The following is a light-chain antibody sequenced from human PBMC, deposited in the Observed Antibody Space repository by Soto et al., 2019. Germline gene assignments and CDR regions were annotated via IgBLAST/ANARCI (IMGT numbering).Light chain of an antibody. CDR2: WAS. CDR3: HKFYSTPR. Sequence: DIVMTQSPDSLAVSLGERATINCKSSQSVLYRSNNKNYLAWYQQKPGQPPKLLIYWASTRESGVPDRFSASGSGKNFTSTFTTRQAEEGPVFNGHKFYSTPRFGQGTKVKSN. V-gene: IGKV4-1*01. J-gene: IGKJ1*01. CDR1: QSVLYRSNNKNY.